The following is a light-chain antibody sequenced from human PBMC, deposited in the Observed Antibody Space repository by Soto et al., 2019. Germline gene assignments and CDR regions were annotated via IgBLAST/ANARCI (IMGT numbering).Light chain of an antibody. J-gene: IGKJ1*01. V-gene: IGKV1-6*01. CDR1: QGIRND. Sequence: AIPMTQSPSSLSASVGDRVTITCRASQGIRNDLNWYQQKPGKAPKLLIYAASSLQSGVPSKFSGSGSGTDFTLTISSLQPEDFATDYCLQDYNYPRTFGQGTKVEIK. CDR3: LQDYNYPRT. CDR2: AAS.